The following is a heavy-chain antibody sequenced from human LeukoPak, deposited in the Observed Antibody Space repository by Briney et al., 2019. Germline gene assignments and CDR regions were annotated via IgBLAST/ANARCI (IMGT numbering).Heavy chain of an antibody. D-gene: IGHD5-12*01. V-gene: IGHV3-23*01. CDR1: GFTFSSYA. J-gene: IGHJ6*02. CDR3: AKRSGGATTKLYYYYGMDV. Sequence: GGSLRLSCAASGFTFSSYAMSWVRQAPGKGLEWVSAISGSGGSTYYADSVKGRFTISRDNSKNTLYLQMNSLRAEGTAVYYCAKRSGGATTKLYYYYGMDVWGQGTTVTVSS. CDR2: ISGSGGST.